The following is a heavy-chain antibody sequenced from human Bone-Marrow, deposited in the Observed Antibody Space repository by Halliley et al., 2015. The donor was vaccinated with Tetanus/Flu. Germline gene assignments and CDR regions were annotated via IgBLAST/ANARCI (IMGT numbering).Heavy chain of an antibody. CDR1: GSAFSSSW. CDR3: ARGDYSLYYFDN. D-gene: IGHD4-4*01. Sequence: SLRLSCLASGSAFSSSWIHWVRQAPGRGLVWVSRIDRYGSSTNYADVVKGRFTISRDNAKDTVYLQMDSLRAEDTAVYYCARGDYSLYYFDNWGQGALVTVSS. V-gene: IGHV3-74*01. J-gene: IGHJ4*02. CDR2: IDRYGSST.